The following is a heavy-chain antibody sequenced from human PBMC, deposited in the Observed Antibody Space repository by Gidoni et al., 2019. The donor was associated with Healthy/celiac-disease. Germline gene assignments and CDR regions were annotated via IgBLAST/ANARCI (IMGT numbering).Heavy chain of an antibody. CDR1: GFTFSSYS. D-gene: IGHD1-7*01. V-gene: IGHV3-21*01. CDR2: ISSSSSYI. J-gene: IGHJ5*02. CDR3: ARPFHNWNYGGNWFDP. Sequence: EVQLVESGGGLVKPGGSLRLSCAASGFTFSSYSLNWVRQAPGKGLEWVSSISSSSSYIYYADSVKGRFTISRDNAKNSLYLQMNSLRAEDTAVYYCARPFHNWNYGGNWFDPWGQGTLVTVSS.